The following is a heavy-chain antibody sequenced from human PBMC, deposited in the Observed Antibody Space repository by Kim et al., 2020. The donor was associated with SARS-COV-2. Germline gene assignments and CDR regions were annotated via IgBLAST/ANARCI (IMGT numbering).Heavy chain of an antibody. D-gene: IGHD2-2*01. V-gene: IGHV4-34*01. Sequence: SRVTISVDTSKNQFSLKLSSVTAADTAVYYCARGRRGLWAPSSTSRPFDYWGQGTLVTVSS. CDR3: ARGRRGLWAPSSTSRPFDY. J-gene: IGHJ4*02.